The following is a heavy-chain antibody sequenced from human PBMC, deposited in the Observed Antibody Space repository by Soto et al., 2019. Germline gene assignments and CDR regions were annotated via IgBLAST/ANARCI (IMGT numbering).Heavy chain of an antibody. Sequence: QITLEESGPTLVKPTQTLTLTCSFSGFSLGDFGEGVGWVRQPPGEALEWLALIYWNDDERYNPSLESRLTISQDTSKNQVVPTMTNMDPLDIATYHCAHERGCCCSRGTWGQGTLVTVSS. CDR3: AHERGCCCSRGT. V-gene: IGHV2-5*01. D-gene: IGHD3-16*01. CDR2: IYWNDDE. CDR1: GFSLGDFGEG. J-gene: IGHJ5*02.